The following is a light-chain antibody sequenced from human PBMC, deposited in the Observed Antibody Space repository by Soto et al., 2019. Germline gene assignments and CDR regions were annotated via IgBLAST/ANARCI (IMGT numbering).Light chain of an antibody. CDR1: SSDIGGHHF. CDR2: EVT. J-gene: IGLJ1*01. Sequence: QSVLTQPASVSGSPGQSITISCTGTSSDIGGHHFVSWYQQQSGKAPKLVIYEVTDRPSGVSDRFSGSKSGNTASLTISGLQPEDEADYYCSSYTSSSLYVFGTGTKVT. CDR3: SSYTSSSLYV. V-gene: IGLV2-14*01.